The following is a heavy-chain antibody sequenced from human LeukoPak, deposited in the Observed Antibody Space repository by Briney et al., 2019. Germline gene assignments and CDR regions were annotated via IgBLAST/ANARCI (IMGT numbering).Heavy chain of an antibody. CDR1: GFTVSSNY. CDR2: IYSGGST. CDR3: ARDPTVPDYYYYGMDV. Sequence: GGSLRLSCAASGFTVSSNYMSWVRQAPGKGLGWVSVIYSGGSTYYADSVKGRFTISRDNSKNTLYLQMNSLRAEDTAVYYCARDPTVPDYYYYGMDVWGQGTTVTVSS. D-gene: IGHD4-17*01. V-gene: IGHV3-66*02. J-gene: IGHJ6*02.